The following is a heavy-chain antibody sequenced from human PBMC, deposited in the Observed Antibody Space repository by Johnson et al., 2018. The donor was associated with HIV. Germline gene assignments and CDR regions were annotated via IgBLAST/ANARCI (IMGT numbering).Heavy chain of an antibody. J-gene: IGHJ3*02. CDR3: AIIWNHTFDI. CDR2: IRSDGTNK. D-gene: IGHD1-14*01. CDR1: GFTFSTYG. Sequence: VQLVESGGGLVKPGGSLRLSCAAFGFTFSTYGIHWVRQAPGKGLEWVAFIRSDGTNKYYADFVKGRFSISRDNSKNTLYLQMNSLRAEDTAVYYCAIIWNHTFDIWGQGTMVTVSS. V-gene: IGHV3-30*02.